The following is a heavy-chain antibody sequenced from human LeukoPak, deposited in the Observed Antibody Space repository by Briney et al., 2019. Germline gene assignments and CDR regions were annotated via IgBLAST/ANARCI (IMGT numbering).Heavy chain of an antibody. V-gene: IGHV4-59*01. CDR3: AGIVVIRGADFLNWHDP. D-gene: IGHD2-21*01. J-gene: IGHJ5*02. CDR2: VSDSGYT. Sequence: SETLSLICSVSGDSISTYYWNWIRQSPGKGLECIGYVSDSGYTNYNPSFKSRRSMSVDTSKRQFSLKLNSVTPADTAVYYCAGIVVIRGADFLNWHDPWGHGTLVTVSS. CDR1: GDSISTYY.